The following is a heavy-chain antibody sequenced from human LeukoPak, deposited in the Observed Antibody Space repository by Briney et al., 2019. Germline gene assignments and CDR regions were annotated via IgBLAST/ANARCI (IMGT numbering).Heavy chain of an antibody. J-gene: IGHJ4*02. Sequence: PGGSLRLSCAASGFTFSSYSMNWARQAPGKGLEWVSYISSSSSTISYADSVKGRFTISRDNAKNSLYLQMNSLRAEDTAVYYCARHVVAVGFDYWGQGTLVTVSS. D-gene: IGHD3-22*01. CDR1: GFTFSSYS. CDR3: ARHVVAVGFDY. V-gene: IGHV3-48*01. CDR2: ISSSSSTI.